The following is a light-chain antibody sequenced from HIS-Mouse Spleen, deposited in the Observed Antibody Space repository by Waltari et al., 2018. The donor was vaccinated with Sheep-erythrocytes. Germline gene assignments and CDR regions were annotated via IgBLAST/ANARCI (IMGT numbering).Light chain of an antibody. CDR3: CSYAGSYNHV. J-gene: IGLJ1*01. V-gene: IGLV2-11*01. Sequence: QSALTQPRSVSGSPGQSVTISCSGTSSDVGGYNYVSWYQQHPGKAPTLMIYDVSKRPSGVPGRFSGSTSGNTASLTISGLQAEDEADYYCCSYAGSYNHVFATGTKVTVL. CDR1: SSDVGGYNY. CDR2: DVS.